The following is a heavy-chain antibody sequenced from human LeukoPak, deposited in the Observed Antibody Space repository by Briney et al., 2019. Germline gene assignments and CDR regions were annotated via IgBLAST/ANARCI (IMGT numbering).Heavy chain of an antibody. D-gene: IGHD3-22*01. Sequence: GGSLRLSCAASGFTFSNYAMSWVRQAPGKGLEWVSAISGSGGSSGGSTYYADSVKGRFTISRDNSKNTLYLQMNSLRAEDTAVYFCAKRVYYYDSSRYYYTFYFDYWGQGTLVTVSS. CDR2: ISGSGGSSGGST. J-gene: IGHJ4*02. V-gene: IGHV3-23*01. CDR1: GFTFSNYA. CDR3: AKRVYYYDSSRYYYTFYFDY.